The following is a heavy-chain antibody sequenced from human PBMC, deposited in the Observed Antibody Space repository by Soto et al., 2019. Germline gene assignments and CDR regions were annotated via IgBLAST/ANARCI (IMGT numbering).Heavy chain of an antibody. CDR2: IYYSEST. CDR1: GAPITIKS. CDR3: AKDAGDPYDH. Sequence: PETLSLTCTVSGAPITIKSSRWIRQAPGKGLEWIGYIYYSESTKYNPTLKSRVTMSADTSKEKFSLKVNSVTDSDTAVYYYAKDAGDPYDHWGPGILVTVSS. D-gene: IGHD2-21*01. V-gene: IGHV4-59*01. J-gene: IGHJ4*01.